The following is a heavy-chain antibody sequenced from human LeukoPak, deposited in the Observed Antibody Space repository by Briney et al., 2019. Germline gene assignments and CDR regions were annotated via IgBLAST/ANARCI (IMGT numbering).Heavy chain of an antibody. Sequence: PGGSLRLSCAASGFTFSSYAMHWVRQAPGKGLEWVAVISYDGSNKYCADSVKGRFTISRDNSKNTLYLQMNSLRAEDTAVYYCARRPAADYYYGMDVWGQGTTVTVSS. V-gene: IGHV3-30-3*01. CDR2: ISYDGSNK. J-gene: IGHJ6*02. CDR1: GFTFSSYA. D-gene: IGHD2-2*01. CDR3: ARRPAADYYYGMDV.